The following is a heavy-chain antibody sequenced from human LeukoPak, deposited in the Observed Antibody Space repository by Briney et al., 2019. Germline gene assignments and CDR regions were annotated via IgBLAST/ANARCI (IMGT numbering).Heavy chain of an antibody. CDR1: GFTFSGYS. Sequence: GGSLRLSCAASGFTFSGYSMNWVRQAPGKGLEWVSYISSSSSTIYYADSVKGRFTISRDNAKNSLYLQMNSLRAEDTAVYYCAREKMYCSSTSCYKPIDYWGQGTLVTVSS. CDR2: ISSSSSTI. V-gene: IGHV3-48*01. D-gene: IGHD2-2*02. CDR3: AREKMYCSSTSCYKPIDY. J-gene: IGHJ4*02.